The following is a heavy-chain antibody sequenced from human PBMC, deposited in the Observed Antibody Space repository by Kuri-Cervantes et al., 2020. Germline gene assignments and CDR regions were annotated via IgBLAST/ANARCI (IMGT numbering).Heavy chain of an antibody. CDR3: ARHRSPMVQAVDP. Sequence: SAKVSCKASGGTFSSYAISWVRQAPGQGLEWMGGIIPIFGTANYAQKFQGRVTMTTDTSTSTAYMELRSLRSDDTAVYYCARHRSPMVQAVDPWGQGTLVTVSS. CDR1: GGTFSSYA. V-gene: IGHV1-69*05. D-gene: IGHD3-10*01. J-gene: IGHJ5*02. CDR2: IIPIFGTA.